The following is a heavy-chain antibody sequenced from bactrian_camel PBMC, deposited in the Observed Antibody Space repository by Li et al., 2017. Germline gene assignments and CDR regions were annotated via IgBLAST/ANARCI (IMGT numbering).Heavy chain of an antibody. D-gene: IGHD1*01. CDR1: GFTLSSYA. J-gene: IGHJ4*01. CDR2: INSGGDST. V-gene: IGHV3S31*01. Sequence: DVQLVESGGGLVQPGGSLRLSCAASGFTLSSYAMSWVRQAPGKGLEWVSAINSGGDSTYYADSVKGRFTISRDNAKNTLYLQLNSLKTEDTAMYYCAAKRAYCPFNSFSARIFNLWGQGTQVTVS. CDR3: AAKRAYCPFNSFSARIFNL.